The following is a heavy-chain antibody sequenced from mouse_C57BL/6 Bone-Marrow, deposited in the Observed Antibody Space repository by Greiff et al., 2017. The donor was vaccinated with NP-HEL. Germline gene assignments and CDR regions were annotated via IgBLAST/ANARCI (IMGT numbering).Heavy chain of an antibody. D-gene: IGHD2-1*01. V-gene: IGHV5-6*01. J-gene: IGHJ3*01. CDR1: GFTFSSYG. Sequence: VQLKESGGDLVKPGGSLKLSCAASGFTFSSYGMSWVRQTPDKRLEWVATISSGGSYTSYPDSVKGRFTISRDNAKNTLYLQMSSLKSEDTAMYYCASYGTAWFAYWGQGTLVTVSA. CDR2: ISSGGSYT. CDR3: ASYGTAWFAY.